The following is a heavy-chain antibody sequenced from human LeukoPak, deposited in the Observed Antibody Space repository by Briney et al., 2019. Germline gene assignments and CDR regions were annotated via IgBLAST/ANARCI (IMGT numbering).Heavy chain of an antibody. Sequence: GASVKVSCKSSGFTFSTSAVQWVRQARGQRLEWLGWIIVGSGNINYAESLQGRLTITRDMSTNTAYMELSSLRSEDTAAYYCAAERYGAISDCCNFEIWGQGTMVTASS. CDR3: AAERYGAISDCCNFEI. J-gene: IGHJ3*02. CDR1: GFTFSTSA. D-gene: IGHD4/OR15-4a*01. CDR2: IIVGSGNI. V-gene: IGHV1-58*01.